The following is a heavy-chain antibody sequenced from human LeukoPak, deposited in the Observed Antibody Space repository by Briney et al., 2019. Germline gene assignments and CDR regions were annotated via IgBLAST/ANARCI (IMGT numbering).Heavy chain of an antibody. Sequence: PGRSLRLSCAASGFTFSSYAMHWVRQAPGKGLEWVAVISYDGSNEYFADSVKGRFTVSRDNSKNTLYLQMNSLRPEDTAVYYCARGPPNWGYDYWGPGTLVTVSS. CDR1: GFTFSSYA. J-gene: IGHJ4*02. V-gene: IGHV3-30*04. D-gene: IGHD7-27*01. CDR2: ISYDGSNE. CDR3: ARGPPNWGYDY.